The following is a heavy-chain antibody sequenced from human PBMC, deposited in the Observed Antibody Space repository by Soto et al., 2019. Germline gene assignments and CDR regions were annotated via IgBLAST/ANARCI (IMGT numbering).Heavy chain of an antibody. CDR1: GGTFSSYA. CDR2: IIPIFGTA. D-gene: IGHD3-22*01. V-gene: IGHV1-69*06. CDR3: ARVTYDSSGYYYGYFQH. J-gene: IGHJ1*01. Sequence: EASVKVSCKASGGTFSSYAISWVRQAPGQGLEWMGGIIPIFGTANYAQKFQGRVTITADKSTSTAYMELSSLRSEDTAVYYCARVTYDSSGYYYGYFQHWGQGTLVTVSS.